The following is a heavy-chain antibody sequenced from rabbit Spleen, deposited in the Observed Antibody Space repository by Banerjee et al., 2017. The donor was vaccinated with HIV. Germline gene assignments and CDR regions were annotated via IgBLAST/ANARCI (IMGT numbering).Heavy chain of an antibody. CDR2: INAVTGRA. Sequence: QQQLVESGGGLVKPGASLTLTCTASGFSFSDRCVMCWVRQAPGKGLEWIACINAVTGRAVYASWAIGRFTFSKTSSTTVTLQMTSLTAADTATYFCARETSSGWGIVSFYFTLWGPGTLVTVS. V-gene: IGHV1S45*01. CDR3: ARETSSGWGIVSFYFTL. CDR1: GFSFSDRCV. J-gene: IGHJ4*01. D-gene: IGHD4-1*01.